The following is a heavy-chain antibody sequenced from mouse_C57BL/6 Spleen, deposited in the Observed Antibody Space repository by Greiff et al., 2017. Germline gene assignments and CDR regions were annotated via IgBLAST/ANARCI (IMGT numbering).Heavy chain of an antibody. CDR2: INPNNGGT. CDR1: GYTFTDYY. D-gene: IGHD4-1*01. Sequence: VQLQQSGPELVKPGASVKISCKASGYTFTDYYMNWVKQSHGKSLEWIGDINPNNGGTSYNQKFKGKATLTVDKSSSTAYMELRSLTSEDSAVYYCALGHFDYWGQGTTLTVSS. J-gene: IGHJ2*01. CDR3: ALGHFDY. V-gene: IGHV1-26*01.